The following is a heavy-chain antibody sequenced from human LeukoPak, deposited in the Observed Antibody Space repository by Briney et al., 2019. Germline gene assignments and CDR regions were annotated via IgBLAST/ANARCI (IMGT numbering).Heavy chain of an antibody. CDR2: IKTDGSQI. V-gene: IGHV3-7*01. CDR3: AKRRSGSYYDYYFDY. Sequence: GGSLRLSCVASGFTFSSYWMTWVRQAPGKGLEWVANIKTDGSQIYYVDSVKGRFTISRDNAKNSLYLQMNSLRAEDTAVYYCAKRRSGSYYDYYFDYWGQGTLVTVSS. CDR1: GFTFSSYW. J-gene: IGHJ4*02. D-gene: IGHD1-26*01.